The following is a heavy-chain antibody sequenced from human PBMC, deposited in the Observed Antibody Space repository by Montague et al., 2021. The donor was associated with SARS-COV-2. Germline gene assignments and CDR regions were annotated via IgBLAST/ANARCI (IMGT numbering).Heavy chain of an antibody. D-gene: IGHD5-24*01. J-gene: IGHJ5*02. CDR3: AREDRWYWFDP. CDR2: IYYRGST. CDR1: GGSINSDY. Sequence: SETLSLTCAVSGGSINSDYWSWIRQPPGKGLEWIGYIYYRGSTNYNPSLKSRVTISVDTSKNQFSLKLISVTAADTAVYYCAREDRWYWFDPWGQGILVTVSS. V-gene: IGHV4-59*01.